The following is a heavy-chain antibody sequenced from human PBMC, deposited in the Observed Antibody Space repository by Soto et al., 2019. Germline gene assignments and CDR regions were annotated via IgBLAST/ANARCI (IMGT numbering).Heavy chain of an antibody. CDR3: AKNRGRVTTLSQFDY. CDR1: GFTFSGYA. V-gene: IGHV3-23*01. CDR2: IHGGGNSA. Sequence: EVQLLESGGDLVQPGRSLRLSCAASGFTFSGYAMSWVRQAPGKGLEWVSVIHGGGNSAYYADSVKGRFTISRDNSKKTLYLQISSLRGEDKTVYYCAKNRGRVTTLSQFDYWGQGTLVTVSS. D-gene: IGHD4-17*01. J-gene: IGHJ4*02.